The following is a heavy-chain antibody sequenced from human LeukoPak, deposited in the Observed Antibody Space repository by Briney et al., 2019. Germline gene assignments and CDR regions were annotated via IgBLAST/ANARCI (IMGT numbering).Heavy chain of an antibody. Sequence: GGSLRLSCAVSGFTFSNYWMSWVRQAPGKGLEWVANIKEDGSEKYYVDSVKGRFTISRDNAENSLYLQMNNLRAEDTAVFYCASVGYDSSGYYYYWGQGTLVTVSS. J-gene: IGHJ4*02. V-gene: IGHV3-7*01. D-gene: IGHD3-22*01. CDR3: ASVGYDSSGYYYY. CDR1: GFTFSNYW. CDR2: IKEDGSEK.